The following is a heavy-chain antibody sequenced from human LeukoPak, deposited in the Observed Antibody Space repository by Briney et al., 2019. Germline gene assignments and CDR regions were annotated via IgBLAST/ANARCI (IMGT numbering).Heavy chain of an antibody. CDR2: INHAGST. D-gene: IGHD6-13*01. CDR3: ARGRYLTTRGGAAAGFLDY. CDR1: GGSFSGYY. J-gene: IGHJ4*02. V-gene: IGHV4-34*01. Sequence: SETLSLTCAVYGGSFSGYYWSWIRQPPGKGLEWIGEINHAGSTNYNPSLKSRVTISVDTSQNQFSLSLRPVTAADTAVYYCARGRYLTTRGGAAAGFLDYWGQGSLVTVSA.